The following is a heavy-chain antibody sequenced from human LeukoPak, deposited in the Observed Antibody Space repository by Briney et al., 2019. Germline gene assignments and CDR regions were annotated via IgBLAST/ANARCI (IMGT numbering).Heavy chain of an antibody. Sequence: PGGSLRLSCAASGFIFSTYIMSWVRQAPGKGLEWVSSISSSGGSTYYADSVKGRFTISRDNSKNTLYLQVNSLRAEDTAVYYCAKAAVYHDSRPDSWGQGTLVTVSS. CDR3: AKAAVYHDSRPDS. J-gene: IGHJ4*02. D-gene: IGHD5/OR15-5a*01. V-gene: IGHV3-23*01. CDR2: ISSSGGST. CDR1: GFIFSTYI.